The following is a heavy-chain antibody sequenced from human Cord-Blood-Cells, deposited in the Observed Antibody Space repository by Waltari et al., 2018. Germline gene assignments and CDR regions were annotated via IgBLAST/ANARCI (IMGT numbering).Heavy chain of an antibody. V-gene: IGHV1-69*01. CDR1: GCTFSSYA. Sequence: QLQLVQSGAEVKKTGSSVKVSCKASGCTFSSYAISWVRQAPGQGLEWMGGISRIGGTPNTAQTCQGRGARTTDESTRTAYMELSSLRYEDTAVEYGASAVILSLMVYANYYYGMDVWGQGTTVTVSS. CDR2: ISRIGGTP. J-gene: IGHJ6*02. D-gene: IGHD2-8*01. CDR3: ASAVILSLMVYANYYYGMDV.